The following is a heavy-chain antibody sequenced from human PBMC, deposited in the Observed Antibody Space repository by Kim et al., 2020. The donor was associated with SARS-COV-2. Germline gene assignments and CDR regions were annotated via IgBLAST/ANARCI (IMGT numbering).Heavy chain of an antibody. CDR3: AREEWVTTETLDY. J-gene: IGHJ4*02. Sequence: GGSLRLSCAASGFTFSSYAMHWVRQAPGKGLEWVAVISYDGSNKYYADSVKGRFTISRDNSKNTLYLQMNSLRAEDTAVYYCAREEWVTTETLDYWGQGTLVTVSS. V-gene: IGHV3-30*04. CDR2: ISYDGSNK. D-gene: IGHD4-17*01. CDR1: GFTFSSYA.